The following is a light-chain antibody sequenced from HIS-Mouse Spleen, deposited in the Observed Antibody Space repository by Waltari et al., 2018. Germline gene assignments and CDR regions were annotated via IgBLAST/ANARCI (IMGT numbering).Light chain of an antibody. J-gene: IGLJ2*01. Sequence: SYELTQPPSVSVPPGQTARITCSGDALPKKYPYWYQQKSGQAPVLVSYEDSKRPSGIPERFSGSSSGTMATLTISGAQVEDEADYYCYSTDSSGNHRVFGGGTKLTVL. CDR1: ALPKKY. CDR2: EDS. CDR3: YSTDSSGNHRV. V-gene: IGLV3-10*01.